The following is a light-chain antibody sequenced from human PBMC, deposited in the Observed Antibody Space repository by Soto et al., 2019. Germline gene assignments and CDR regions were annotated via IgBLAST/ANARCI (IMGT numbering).Light chain of an antibody. CDR1: QSVSSSN. J-gene: IGKJ1*01. CDR3: QKYGRSPST. Sequence: EIVLTQSPDTLSLSPGERATLSCRASQSVSSSNLAWYQQKPGQAPRLLIYGASSRATGIPDRFSGSGSGTDFTLTISRLEPEDFALYYCQKYGRSPSTFGQGTKVDI. CDR2: GAS. V-gene: IGKV3-20*01.